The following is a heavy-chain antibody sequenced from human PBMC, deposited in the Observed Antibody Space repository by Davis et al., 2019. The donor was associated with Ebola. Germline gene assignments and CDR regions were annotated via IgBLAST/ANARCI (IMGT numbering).Heavy chain of an antibody. CDR1: GYTFTGYY. D-gene: IGHD3-10*01. V-gene: IGHV1-2*04. CDR2: INPNSGGT. CDR3: ARVKEFTDYGMDV. Sequence: ASVKVSCKASGYTFTGYYMHWVRQAPGQGLEWMGWINPNSGGTNYAQKFQGWVTMTRDTSISTAYMELSRLRSDDTAVYYCARVKEFTDYGMDVWGQGTTVTVSS. J-gene: IGHJ6*02.